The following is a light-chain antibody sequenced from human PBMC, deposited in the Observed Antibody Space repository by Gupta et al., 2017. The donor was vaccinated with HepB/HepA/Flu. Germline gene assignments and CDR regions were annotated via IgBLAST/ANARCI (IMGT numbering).Light chain of an antibody. CDR3: ATWDDRLNGVV. V-gene: IGLV1-44*01. CDR1: SSDIGANT. J-gene: IGLJ3*02. Sequence: HSVLTQPPSASAPPGQRVTTSCSGSSSDIGANTVNWYQHLPGTAPKLLIFNNDERPSGVPDRFSGSKSGTSASLAISGLQSEDEAAFYCATWDDRLNGVVFGGGTKLTVL. CDR2: NND.